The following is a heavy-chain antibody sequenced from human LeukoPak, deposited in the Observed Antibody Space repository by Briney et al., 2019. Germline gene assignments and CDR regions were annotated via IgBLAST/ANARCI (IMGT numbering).Heavy chain of an antibody. CDR2: IYTSGST. CDR3: ARGIALNYDSSGYYLGAFDI. D-gene: IGHD3-22*01. J-gene: IGHJ3*02. V-gene: IGHV4-4*07. CDR1: GGSISSYY. Sequence: SETLSLTCTVSGGSISSYYWSWIRQPAGKGREWIGRIYTSGSTNYNPSLKSRVTMPVDTSKNQFSLKLTSVTAADTAVYYCARGIALNYDSSGYYLGAFDIWGQGTMVTVSS.